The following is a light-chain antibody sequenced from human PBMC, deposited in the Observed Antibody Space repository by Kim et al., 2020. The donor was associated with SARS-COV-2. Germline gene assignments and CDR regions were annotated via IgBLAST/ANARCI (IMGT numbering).Light chain of an antibody. J-gene: IGKJ2*01. CDR3: QQYNEWPYT. Sequence: EIVMTQSPATLSVSPGERANLSCRASQSVSSNFAWYQQKPGQAPRLLIFDASTRATGIPARFSGSGSGTEFSLTISSLQSEDFAVYYCQQYNEWPYTFGQGTKLEIK. V-gene: IGKV3-15*01. CDR1: QSVSSN. CDR2: DAS.